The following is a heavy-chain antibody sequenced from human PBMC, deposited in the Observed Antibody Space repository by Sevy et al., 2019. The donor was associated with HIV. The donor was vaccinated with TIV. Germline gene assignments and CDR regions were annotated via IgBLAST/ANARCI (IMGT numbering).Heavy chain of an antibody. D-gene: IGHD3-10*01. CDR2: ISAYNGNT. J-gene: IGHJ6*02. CDR1: GYTFTSYG. Sequence: ASVKVSCKASGYTFTSYGISWVRQAPGQGLEWMGWISAYNGNTNYAQKLQGRVTMTTDTSTSTAYMELRSLRSDDTAVYYCAGGSYGSGSYNYYYGMDVWGQGTTVTVSS. CDR3: AGGSYGSGSYNYYYGMDV. V-gene: IGHV1-18*01.